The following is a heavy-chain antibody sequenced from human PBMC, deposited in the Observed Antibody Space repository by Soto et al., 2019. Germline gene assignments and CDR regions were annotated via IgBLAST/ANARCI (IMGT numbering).Heavy chain of an antibody. J-gene: IGHJ5*02. CDR2: IFYSGST. CDR1: GGSISTSRSY. Sequence: SETLSLTCNVSGGSISTSRSYWAWIRQPPGKGLEWLANIFYSGSTYYNPSLASRVTVSVDTSKNEFSLKLRSVTAADTAVYYCARQPTAGDTDLWFDPWGQGTLVTVS. V-gene: IGHV4-39*01. CDR3: ARQPTAGDTDLWFDP. D-gene: IGHD6-13*01.